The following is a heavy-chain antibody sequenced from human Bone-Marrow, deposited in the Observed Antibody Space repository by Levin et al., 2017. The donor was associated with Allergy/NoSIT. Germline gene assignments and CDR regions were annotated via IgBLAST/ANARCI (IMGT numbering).Heavy chain of an antibody. J-gene: IGHJ4*02. CDR3: ARLDGYSFDY. CDR1: GGSISSAGYH. D-gene: IGHD1-1*01. V-gene: IGHV4-31*03. Sequence: SETLSLTCTVSGGSISSAGYHWTWIRQYPGKGLEWIGYISYRGSTYFNPSLKSRLAMSIDTSEQHFSLNLTSVSAAATAIYYCARLDGYSFDYGGQGALVTVSS. CDR2: ISYRGST.